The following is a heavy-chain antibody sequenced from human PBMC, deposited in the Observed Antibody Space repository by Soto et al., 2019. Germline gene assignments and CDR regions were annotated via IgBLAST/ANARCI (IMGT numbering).Heavy chain of an antibody. Sequence: GGSLRLSCAASGFTFSSYAMHWVRQAPGKGLEYVSAISSNGGSTYYANSVKGRFTISRDNSKNTLYLQMGSLRAEDMAMYYCARSWYSSGWYGRGFDYWGQGTLVTVSS. D-gene: IGHD6-19*01. CDR3: ARSWYSSGWYGRGFDY. V-gene: IGHV3-64*01. CDR2: ISSNGGST. J-gene: IGHJ4*02. CDR1: GFTFSSYA.